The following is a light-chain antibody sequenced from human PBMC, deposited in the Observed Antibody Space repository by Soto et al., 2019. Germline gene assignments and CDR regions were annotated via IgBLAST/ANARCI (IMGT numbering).Light chain of an antibody. J-gene: IGKJ3*01. CDR3: QQYDSLAS. V-gene: IGKV1-33*01. Sequence: DMQMTQSPSSLSASVGDRVTITCQASQDISNYLNWDHQIPGKAPKLLIYDASNLEAGVPSRFSGRGFGTKFSLAISSLQPEDSGIYYCQQYDSLASFGPGTRLDFK. CDR1: QDISNY. CDR2: DAS.